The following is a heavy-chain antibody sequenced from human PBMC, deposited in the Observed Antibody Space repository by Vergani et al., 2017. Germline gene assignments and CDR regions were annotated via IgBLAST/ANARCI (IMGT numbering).Heavy chain of an antibody. V-gene: IGHV3-48*03. CDR2: ISSSGSTI. CDR1: GFTFSSYE. D-gene: IGHD4-23*01. Sequence: EVQLVESGGGLVQPGGSLRLSCAASGFTFSSYEMNWVRQAPGKGLEWVSYISSSGSTIYYADSVKGRFTISRDNAKNSLYLQLNSLGAEDTAVYYCARSSTVVTPGYWGQGTLVTVSS. CDR3: ARSSTVVTPGY. J-gene: IGHJ4*02.